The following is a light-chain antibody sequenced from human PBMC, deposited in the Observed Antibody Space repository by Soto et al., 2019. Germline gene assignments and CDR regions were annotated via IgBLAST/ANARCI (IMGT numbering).Light chain of an antibody. CDR1: STDVGGYNF. CDR2: DVS. Sequence: QSALTQPRSVSGSPGQSVTISCTGTSTDVGGYNFVSWYLQHPGKAPKLIIYDVSKRPSGVPGRFSGSKSGSTASLTISGLQAEDEADYYCCSYGGSYTWVFGGGTKVTVL. J-gene: IGLJ3*02. V-gene: IGLV2-11*01. CDR3: CSYGGSYTWV.